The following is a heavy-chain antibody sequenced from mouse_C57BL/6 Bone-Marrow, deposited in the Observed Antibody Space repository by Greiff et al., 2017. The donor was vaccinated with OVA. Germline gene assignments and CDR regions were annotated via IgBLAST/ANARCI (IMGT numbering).Heavy chain of an antibody. V-gene: IGHV5-4*01. Sequence: EVQRVESGGGLVKPGGSLKLSCAASGFTFSSYAMSWVRQTPEKRLEWVATISDGGSYTYYPDNVKGRFTISRDNAKNDLYLQMSHLKSEDTAMYYCARDRARYDYDVAYWGQGTLVTVSA. CDR2: ISDGGSYT. D-gene: IGHD2-4*01. CDR1: GFTFSSYA. J-gene: IGHJ3*01. CDR3: ARDRARYDYDVAY.